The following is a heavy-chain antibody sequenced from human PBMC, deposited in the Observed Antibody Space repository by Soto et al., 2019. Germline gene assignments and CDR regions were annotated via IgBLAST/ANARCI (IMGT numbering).Heavy chain of an antibody. CDR1: GFRFSDYP. CDR3: AKPAVAGPAYYCFDY. D-gene: IGHD6-19*01. Sequence: GGSLRLSCVASGFRFSDYPLNWVRQAPGKGREWVSGISGSGGSTYYADSVKGRFTISRYNSKNTLYLQMNSLRAEDTAVYYCAKPAVAGPAYYCFDYWGEGTLVTVSS. J-gene: IGHJ4*02. V-gene: IGHV3-23*01. CDR2: ISGSGGST.